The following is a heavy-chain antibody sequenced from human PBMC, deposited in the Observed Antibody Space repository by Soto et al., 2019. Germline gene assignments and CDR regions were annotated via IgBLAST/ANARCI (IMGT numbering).Heavy chain of an antibody. CDR3: ARDTGYSSGQVPESFEI. D-gene: IGHD6-19*01. CDR2: ISTSSNYI. V-gene: IGHV3-21*01. CDR1: GFTFSSYS. Sequence: EVQLVESGGGLVKPGGSLRLSCAASGFTFSSYSMIWVRQAPGKGLEWVSCISTSSNYIFYGDSVKGRFTISRDNAKKSLYLQMNSLRAEDTAVYYCARDTGYSSGQVPESFEIWGQGTMVTVSS. J-gene: IGHJ3*02.